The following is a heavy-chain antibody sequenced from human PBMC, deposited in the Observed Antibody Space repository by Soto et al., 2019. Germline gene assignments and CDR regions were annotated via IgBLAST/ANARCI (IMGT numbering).Heavy chain of an antibody. D-gene: IGHD3-10*01. V-gene: IGHV3-21*04. J-gene: IGHJ6*03. CDR2: ISSSSSYI. Sequence: GGSLRLSCAASGLTFSSYSMNWVRKAQGKGLEWVSSISSSSSYIYYADSVKGRFTISRDNSKNTLYLQMNSLRAEDTAVYYCAKDGRDYYYYMDVWGKGTTVTVSS. CDR1: GLTFSSYS. CDR3: AKDGRDYYYYMDV.